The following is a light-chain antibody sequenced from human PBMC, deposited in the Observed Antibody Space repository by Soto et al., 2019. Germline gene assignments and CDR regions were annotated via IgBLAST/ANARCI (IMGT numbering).Light chain of an antibody. J-gene: IGLJ2*01. Sequence: QSALTQPASVSESPGQSITISCTGSSSDVAAHNFVSWYQHHPDKAPKLIIYDVTNRPSGVSNRFSGSKSGTTASLTTSGLQAEDEADYYCSSYTTSNTVVFGGGTQLTVL. CDR3: SSYTTSNTVV. CDR2: DVT. V-gene: IGLV2-14*03. CDR1: SSDVAAHNF.